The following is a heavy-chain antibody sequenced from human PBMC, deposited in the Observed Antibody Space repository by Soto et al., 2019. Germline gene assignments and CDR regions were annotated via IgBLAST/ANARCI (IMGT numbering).Heavy chain of an antibody. CDR3: ALYLMVRALTLPAY. CDR2: INAGNGDT. J-gene: IGHJ1*01. V-gene: IGHV1-3*01. Sequence: ASVKVSCKASGYTFTSYAMHWVRQAPGQRLECMGWINAGNGDTRYSQKFQGRVTFTRDTSASTAYMELSSLRSEDTAVYYCALYLMVRALTLPAYCGQGSLVPGSS. D-gene: IGHD3-10*01. CDR1: GYTFTSYA.